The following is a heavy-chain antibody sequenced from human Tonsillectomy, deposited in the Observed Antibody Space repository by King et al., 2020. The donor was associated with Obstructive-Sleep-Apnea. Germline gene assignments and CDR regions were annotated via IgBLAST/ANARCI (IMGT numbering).Heavy chain of an antibody. V-gene: IGHV3-21*01. CDR3: ARGGYRGIAVAGTFWFDP. CDR2: ISSSSSYI. Sequence: VQLVESGGGLVKPGGSLRLSCAASGFTFSSYSMNWVRQAPGKGLEWVSSISSSSSYIYYADSVKGRFTISRDNAKNSLYLQMNSLRAEDTVVYYCARGGYRGIAVAGTFWFDPWGQGTLVTVSS. J-gene: IGHJ5*02. CDR1: GFTFSSYS. D-gene: IGHD6-19*01.